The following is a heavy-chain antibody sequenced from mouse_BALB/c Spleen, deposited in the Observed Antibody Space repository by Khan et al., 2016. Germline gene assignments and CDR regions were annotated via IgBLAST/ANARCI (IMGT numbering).Heavy chain of an antibody. J-gene: IGHJ3*01. CDR2: INPNTGYT. CDR3: ARWSYYYGSSYGWFAY. Sequence: QVQLKASGAELAKPGASVKMSCKASGYTFTDYWMHWVKQRPGQGLEWIGYINPNTGYTEYNQKFKDKATLTADKSSSTAYMQLSSLTSEDSAVYYCARWSYYYGSSYGWFAYWGQGTLVTVSA. D-gene: IGHD1-1*01. CDR1: GYTFTDYW. V-gene: IGHV1-7*01.